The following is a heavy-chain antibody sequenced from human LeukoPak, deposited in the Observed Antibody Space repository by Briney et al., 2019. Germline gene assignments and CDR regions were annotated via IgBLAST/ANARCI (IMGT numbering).Heavy chain of an antibody. D-gene: IGHD3-9*01. Sequence: PGGSLRLSCAASGFTFSNYAMYWVRQAPGKGLEWVSVISNSGDTTYYADSVKGRFTISRDNAKNSLYLQMNSLRAEDTAVYYCARDAKGYDILTGYYGGGFDYWGQGTLVTVSS. CDR2: ISNSGDTT. V-gene: IGHV3-48*03. CDR3: ARDAKGYDILTGYYGGGFDY. J-gene: IGHJ4*02. CDR1: GFTFSNYA.